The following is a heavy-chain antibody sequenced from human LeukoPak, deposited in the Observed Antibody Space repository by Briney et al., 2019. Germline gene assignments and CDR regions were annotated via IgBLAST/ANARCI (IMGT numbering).Heavy chain of an antibody. Sequence: GGSLRLSCAASGFTFSSYAMSWVRQAPGKGLEWVSSISGSDGSTYYADSVKGRFTISRDNSKNTLYLQMNSLRAEDTAVYYCAKDPMTTVTTVDSDWGQGTLVTVSS. V-gene: IGHV3-23*01. CDR2: ISGSDGST. D-gene: IGHD4-17*01. CDR1: GFTFSSYA. CDR3: AKDPMTTVTTVDSD. J-gene: IGHJ4*02.